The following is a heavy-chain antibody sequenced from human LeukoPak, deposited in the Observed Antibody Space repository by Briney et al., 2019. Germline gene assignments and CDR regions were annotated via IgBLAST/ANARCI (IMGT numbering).Heavy chain of an antibody. CDR3: ARAQSGSYLGNWFDP. J-gene: IGHJ5*02. CDR2: IDPSGAST. CDR1: GYTFTNYY. Sequence: AASVKVSFKASGYTFTNYYIHWVRQAPGQGLEWMGLIDPSGASTSYAQNFQGRVTINRDRATSTVYMELSSLRSEDTAVYYCARAQSGSYLGNWFDPWGQGTLVTVSS. V-gene: IGHV1-46*01. D-gene: IGHD1-26*01.